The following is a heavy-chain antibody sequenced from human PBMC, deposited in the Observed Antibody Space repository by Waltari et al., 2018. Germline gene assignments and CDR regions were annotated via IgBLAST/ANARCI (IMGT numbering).Heavy chain of an antibody. Sequence: EVQLLESGGGLVQPGGSLRLSCAASGFTFSSYAMSWVRQAPGKGLEWVSAISGSGGSTYYADSVKGRFTISRDNSKNTLYLQMNSLRAEDTAVYYCAKDPYRGYYYYYGMDVWGQGTTVTVSS. J-gene: IGHJ6*02. CDR2: ISGSGGST. CDR3: AKDPYRGYYYYYGMDV. CDR1: GFTFSSYA. V-gene: IGHV3-23*01.